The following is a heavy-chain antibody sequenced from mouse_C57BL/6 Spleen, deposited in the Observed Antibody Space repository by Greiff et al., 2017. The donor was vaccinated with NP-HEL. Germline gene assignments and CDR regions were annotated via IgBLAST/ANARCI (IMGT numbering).Heavy chain of an antibody. V-gene: IGHV5-12*01. CDR1: GFTFSDYY. CDR3: ARRYGSSYWYFDV. CDR2: ISNGGGST. J-gene: IGHJ1*03. D-gene: IGHD1-1*01. Sequence: EVQLVESGGGLVQPGGSLKLSCAASGFTFSDYYMSWVRQTPEKRLEWVAYISNGGGSTYYPDTVKGRFTISRDNAKNTLYLQMSRLKSEDTAMYYCARRYGSSYWYFDVWGTGTTVTVSS.